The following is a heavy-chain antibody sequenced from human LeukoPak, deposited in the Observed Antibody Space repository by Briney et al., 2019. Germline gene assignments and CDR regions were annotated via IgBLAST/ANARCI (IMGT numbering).Heavy chain of an antibody. D-gene: IGHD3-22*01. V-gene: IGHV3-30-3*01. CDR1: GFTFSSYA. Sequence: GRSLRLSCAASGFTFSSYALHWVRQAPAKGLEWVSVISYDGSNKYYEDSVKGRFTISRDNAKNSLSLQMNSLRAADTAVYYCARRRPINMSKIVMITPPAFDYSGEGRLVTASS. CDR3: ARRRPINMSKIVMITPPAFDY. CDR2: ISYDGSNK. J-gene: IGHJ4*02.